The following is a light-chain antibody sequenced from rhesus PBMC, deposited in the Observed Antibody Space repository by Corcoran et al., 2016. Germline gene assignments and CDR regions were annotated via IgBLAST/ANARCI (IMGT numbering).Light chain of an antibody. J-gene: IGKJ2*01. V-gene: IGKV1-74*01. CDR2: KAS. Sequence: DIQMTQSPSSLSASVGDRVTITCRASENVNNYVNWYQQKPGKAPKLLIYKASTLQSGVPSRYSGSGSWTDYTFTISSLQPEDVATYNCQHGYGTPYSFGQGTKVEIK. CDR1: ENVNNY. CDR3: QHGYGTPYS.